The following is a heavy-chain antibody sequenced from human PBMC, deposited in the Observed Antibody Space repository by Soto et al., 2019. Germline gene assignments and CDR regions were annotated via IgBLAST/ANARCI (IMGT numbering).Heavy chain of an antibody. CDR2: IYYSGST. V-gene: IGHV4-59*01. CDR1: GGSISTYY. CDR3: ARDYQIAVAGAFYYYYGMDV. D-gene: IGHD6-19*01. Sequence: QVQLQESGPGLVKRSETLSLTCTVSGGSISTYYWSWIRQPPGKGLEWIGYIYYSGSTNYNPSLKSRVTISVDTSKNQFSLKLSSVTAADTAVYYCARDYQIAVAGAFYYYYGMDVWGQGTTVTVSS. J-gene: IGHJ6*02.